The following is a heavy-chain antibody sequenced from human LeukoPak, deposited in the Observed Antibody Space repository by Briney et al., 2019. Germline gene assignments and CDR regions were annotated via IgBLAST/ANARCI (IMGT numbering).Heavy chain of an antibody. CDR2: ISSSGSYI. D-gene: IGHD2-15*01. J-gene: IGHJ4*02. CDR3: VREICYVFDF. Sequence: GGSLRLSCAAYGFTFSRNSINCVRQAPGKGLEWVSSISSSGSYISYADSVKGRFTISRDNAKNSLYLQMSSLRAEDTAVYYCVREICYVFDFRGQGTLVTVSS. CDR1: GFTFSRNS. V-gene: IGHV3-21*01.